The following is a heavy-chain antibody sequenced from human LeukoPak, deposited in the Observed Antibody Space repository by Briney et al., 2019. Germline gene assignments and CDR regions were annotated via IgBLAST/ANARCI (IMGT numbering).Heavy chain of an antibody. CDR1: GFTFSSYG. J-gene: IGHJ6*03. CDR3: ARVGGGLARHYYYYYMDV. Sequence: GGSPRLSCAASGFTFSSYGMHWVRQAPGKGLEWVAVIAYDGSNKYYADSVKGRFTISRDNSKNTLYLQMNSLRAEDTAVYYCARVGGGLARHYYYYYMDVWGKGTTVTVSS. D-gene: IGHD3-16*01. CDR2: IAYDGSNK. V-gene: IGHV3-30*03.